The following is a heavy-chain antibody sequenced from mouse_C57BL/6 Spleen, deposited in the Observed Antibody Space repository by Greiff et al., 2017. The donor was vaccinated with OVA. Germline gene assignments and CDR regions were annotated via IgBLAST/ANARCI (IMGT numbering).Heavy chain of an antibody. V-gene: IGHV5-4*01. CDR3: ARDSSTAWFAY. J-gene: IGHJ3*01. Sequence: EVKVVESGGGLVKPGGSLKLSCAASGFTFSSYAMSWVRQTPEKRLEWVATISDGGSYTYYPDNVKGRFTISRDNAKNNLYLQMSHLKSEDTAMYYCARDSSTAWFAYWGQGTLVTVSA. CDR1: GFTFSSYA. CDR2: ISDGGSYT. D-gene: IGHD5-1*01.